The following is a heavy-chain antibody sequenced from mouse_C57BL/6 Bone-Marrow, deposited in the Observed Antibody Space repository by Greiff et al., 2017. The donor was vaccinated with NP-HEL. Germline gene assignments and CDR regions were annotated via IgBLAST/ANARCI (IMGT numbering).Heavy chain of an antibody. V-gene: IGHV1-59*01. CDR3: ARRHY. Sequence: VQLQQPGAELVRPGTSVKLSCKASGYTFTSYWMHWVKQRPGQGLEWIGVIDPSDSYTNYNQKFKGKATLTVATSSSTAYMQLSSLTAEDSAVYYCARRHYWGQGTTLTVSS. J-gene: IGHJ2*01. CDR1: GYTFTSYW. CDR2: IDPSDSYT.